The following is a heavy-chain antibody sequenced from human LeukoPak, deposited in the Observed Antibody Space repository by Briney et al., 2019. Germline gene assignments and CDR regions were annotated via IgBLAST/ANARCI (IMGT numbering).Heavy chain of an antibody. D-gene: IGHD6-19*01. CDR3: ARHTGVAGYYYYGMDV. V-gene: IGHV4-39*01. Sequence: SETLSLTCTVSGGSISSSSYYWGWIRQPPGKGLEWIGSIYYSGSTYYNPSLKSRVTISVDTSKNQFSLKLSSVTAADTAVYYCARHTGVAGYYYYGMDVWGQGTTVTVSS. CDR1: GGSISSSSYY. CDR2: IYYSGST. J-gene: IGHJ6*02.